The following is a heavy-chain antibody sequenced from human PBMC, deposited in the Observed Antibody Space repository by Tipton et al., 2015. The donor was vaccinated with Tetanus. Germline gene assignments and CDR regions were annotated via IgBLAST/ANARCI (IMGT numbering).Heavy chain of an antibody. J-gene: IGHJ4*02. CDR2: MFYGGSP. CDR1: GGSVSSGSYY. Sequence: TLSLTCTVSGGSVSSGSYYWSWIRQRPGKGLEWIGYMFYGGSPKYNPSLKSRVTTLVDKSKNQLSLKLRSVTAADTAVYFCARDPYYNGGGYFDYWGQGTLVTVSS. CDR3: ARDPYYNGGGYFDY. V-gene: IGHV4-61*01. D-gene: IGHD3-10*01.